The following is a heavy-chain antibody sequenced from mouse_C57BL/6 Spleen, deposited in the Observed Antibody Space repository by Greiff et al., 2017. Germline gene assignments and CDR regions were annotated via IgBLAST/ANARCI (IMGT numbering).Heavy chain of an antibody. J-gene: IGHJ2*01. CDR1: GYTFTSYW. CDR2: IDPSDSYT. Sequence: QVQLQQPGAELVMPGASVKLSCKASGYTFTSYWMHWVKQRPGQGLEWIGEIDPSDSYTNYNQKFKGKSTLTVDKSSSTAYMQLSSLTSEDSAVYYCASGGSTMVTSYYFDYWGQGTTLTVSS. CDR3: ASGGSTMVTSYYFDY. V-gene: IGHV1-69*01. D-gene: IGHD2-2*01.